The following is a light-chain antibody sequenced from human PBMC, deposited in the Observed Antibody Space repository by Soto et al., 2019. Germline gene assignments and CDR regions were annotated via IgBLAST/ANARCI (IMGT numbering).Light chain of an antibody. CDR3: QQSYSTPHT. CDR2: AAS. V-gene: IGKV1-39*01. CDR1: QTISTI. J-gene: IGKJ5*01. Sequence: IQMTQSPSSLAASVGDTVTITCRATQTISTILNWYQHKPGNAPNLLISAASSLQSGAPSRFSGSGSGTDFTLTISSLQPEDFATYYCQQSYSTPHTFGQGTRLEIK.